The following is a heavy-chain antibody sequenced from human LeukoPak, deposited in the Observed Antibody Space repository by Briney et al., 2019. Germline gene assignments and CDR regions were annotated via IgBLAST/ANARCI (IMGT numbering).Heavy chain of an antibody. CDR3: VRGEYYNDSSAYTSVDY. V-gene: IGHV3-33*01. J-gene: IGHJ4*02. D-gene: IGHD3-22*01. CDR2: IWYDGNNK. Sequence: GGSLRLSCAASGFTFNSFGMDWVRQAPGKGLEWVAVIWYDGNNKYYADSVKGRFTISRDNSKNTLYPQMNSLRAEDTAVYYCVRGEYYNDSSAYTSVDYWGQGTLVTVSS. CDR1: GFTFNSFG.